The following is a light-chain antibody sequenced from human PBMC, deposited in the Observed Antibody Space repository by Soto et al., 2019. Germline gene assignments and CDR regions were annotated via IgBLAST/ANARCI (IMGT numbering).Light chain of an antibody. CDR2: EVS. J-gene: IGLJ1*01. CDR1: SSDVGSYNL. V-gene: IGLV2-23*02. CDR3: CSYAGSSSLYV. Sequence: QSALTQPASVSGSPGQSITISCTGTSSDVGSYNLVSWYQQHPGKAPKLMIYEVSKRPSGVSNRFSGSTSGNTASLTISGLQAEDEADYYCCSYAGSSSLYVFGTGTKLTVL.